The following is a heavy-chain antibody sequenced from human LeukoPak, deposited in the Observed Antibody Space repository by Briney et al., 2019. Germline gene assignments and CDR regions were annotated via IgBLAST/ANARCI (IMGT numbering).Heavy chain of an antibody. CDR1: GGSVSSGSYY. CDR2: IYYSGST. J-gene: IGHJ4*02. V-gene: IGHV4-61*01. Sequence: SETLSLTCTVSGGSVSSGSYYWSWTRQPPGKGLEWIGYIYYSGSTNYNPSLKSRVTISVDTSKNQFSLKLSSVTAADTAVYYCASGHCSSTSCSYFDYWGQGTLVTVSS. D-gene: IGHD2-2*03. CDR3: ASGHCSSTSCSYFDY.